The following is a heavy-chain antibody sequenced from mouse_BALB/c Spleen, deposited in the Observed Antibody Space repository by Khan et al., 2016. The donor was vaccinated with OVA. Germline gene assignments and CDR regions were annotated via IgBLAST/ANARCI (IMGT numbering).Heavy chain of an antibody. CDR1: GYTFTSYW. J-gene: IGHJ2*01. CDR3: ARIKKIVATYFDD. CDR2: TNPTNGRT. Sequence: QVQLKQSGAELVKSGASVKMSCKASGYTFTSYWMHWVKQRLGQGLEWFAETNPTNGRTYYNEKFKSKATLTVDKSSSTAYMPLSGPTFEDSAVYYCARIKKIVATYFDDWGQGTTLTVSS. V-gene: IGHV1S81*02. D-gene: IGHD1-1*01.